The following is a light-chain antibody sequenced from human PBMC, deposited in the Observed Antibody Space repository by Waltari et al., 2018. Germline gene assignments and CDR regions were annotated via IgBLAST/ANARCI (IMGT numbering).Light chain of an antibody. V-gene: IGKV3-15*01. CDR2: GAY. CDR1: QNVGPS. Sequence: VTQSPATLSVSPGERVTLSCRASQNVGPSLAWYQQKPGQTPSLLIFGAYSRASGVPARFSGSGSGTDVTLAISSLQSEDFAVYYCQQYEDWPRHSFGGGTKVQIE. J-gene: IGKJ4*01. CDR3: QQYEDWPRHS.